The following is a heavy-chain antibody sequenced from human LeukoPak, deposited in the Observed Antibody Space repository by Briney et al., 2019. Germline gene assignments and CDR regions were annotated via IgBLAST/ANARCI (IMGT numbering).Heavy chain of an antibody. CDR3: AKTPVGMVTLDY. J-gene: IGHJ4*02. V-gene: IGHV1-69*06. Sequence: SVKVSCKASGGTFSNYAISWVRQAPGQGLEWVGGIIPIFGTANYAQKFQGRVTITADKSTTTVYMELSSLRSEDTAVYYCAKTPVGMVTLDYWGQGTLVTVSS. CDR2: IIPIFGTA. CDR1: GGTFSNYA. D-gene: IGHD5-24*01.